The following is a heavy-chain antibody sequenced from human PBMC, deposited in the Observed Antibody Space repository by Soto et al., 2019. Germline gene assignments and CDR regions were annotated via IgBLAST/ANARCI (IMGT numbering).Heavy chain of an antibody. CDR3: ARDQRYYGSGYYYSDS. CDR2: MSAFTGKA. Sequence: WASVKVSCKASGYTFISYGISWVRQAPGQGLEWVGWMSAFTGKADYAQIFQDRVTMTTDTSTSTAYMELRSLRSDDMAVYYCARDQRYYGSGYYYSDSWGQGTLVTVSS. D-gene: IGHD3-10*01. J-gene: IGHJ1*01. CDR1: GYTFISYG. V-gene: IGHV1-18*03.